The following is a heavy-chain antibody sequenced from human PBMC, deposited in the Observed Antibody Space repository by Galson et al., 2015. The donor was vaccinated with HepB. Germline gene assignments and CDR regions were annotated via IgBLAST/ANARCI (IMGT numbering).Heavy chain of an antibody. V-gene: IGHV1-8*01. D-gene: IGHD1-26*01. CDR3: AKEVGVGAHDAFDI. CDR1: GYTFTSYD. CDR2: MNPNSGNT. Sequence: SVKVSCKASGYTFTSYDINWVRQATGQGLEWMGWMNPNSGNTGYAQKFQGRVTMTTDTSTSTAYMELRSLRSDDTAVYYCAKEVGVGAHDAFDIWGQGTMVTVSS. J-gene: IGHJ3*02.